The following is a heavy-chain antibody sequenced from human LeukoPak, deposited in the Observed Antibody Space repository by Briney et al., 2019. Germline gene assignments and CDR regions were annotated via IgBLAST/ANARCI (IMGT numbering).Heavy chain of an antibody. CDR3: ARHPPGYFEVL. CDR2: IFYSGST. J-gene: IGHJ4*02. Sequence: SETLSLTCTVSDGSISVYYCSWVRQPPGKGLEWIGYIFYSGSTSYNPSLKSRVSMSVDTSKNQVSLKMRSVTAADTAVYYCARHPPGYFEVLWGQGTLVTVSS. V-gene: IGHV4-59*08. D-gene: IGHD3-9*01. CDR1: DGSISVYY.